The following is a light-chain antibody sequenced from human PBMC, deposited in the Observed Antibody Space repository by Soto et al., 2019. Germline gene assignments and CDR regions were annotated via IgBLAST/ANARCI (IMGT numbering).Light chain of an antibody. CDR1: QSVSNN. J-gene: IGKJ2*01. V-gene: IGKV3-15*01. CDR3: HQSSTWPPKHT. Sequence: EIVMTQSPATLSVSPGERVILSCRASQSVSNNLAWYQHKPGQAPRVLIYDASTRATGIPVRFSGSGSGTEFTLTISSLQSEDFAVYYCHQSSTWPPKHTFGQGTKLEIK. CDR2: DAS.